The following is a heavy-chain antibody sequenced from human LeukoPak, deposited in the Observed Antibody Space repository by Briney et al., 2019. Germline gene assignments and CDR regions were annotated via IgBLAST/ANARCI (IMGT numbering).Heavy chain of an antibody. Sequence: PGRSLRLSCAASGFTFHDYAMHWVRHAPGEGLVWVSRIDIDGSRISYGDSVKGRFTISRDNAKNTLYLQMDSLRVEDTAVYYCAGGRDRSQLYFDSWGQGTLVTVSS. V-gene: IGHV3-74*01. D-gene: IGHD5-24*01. CDR2: IDIDGSRI. CDR3: AGGRDRSQLYFDS. CDR1: GFTFHDYA. J-gene: IGHJ4*02.